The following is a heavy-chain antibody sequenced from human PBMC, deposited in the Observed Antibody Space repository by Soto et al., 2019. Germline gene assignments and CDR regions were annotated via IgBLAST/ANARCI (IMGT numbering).Heavy chain of an antibody. CDR2: VYYSGST. Sequence: QVQLQESGPGLVKPSETLSLTCTVSGGSFSNYYWTWIRQPPGKGLEWIGYVYYSGSTNYNPSLESRATISLDTSKNQFSLKLNSVTAADTALYYCVRDRWELGNAFDIWGQGTMVTVSS. D-gene: IGHD7-27*01. V-gene: IGHV4-59*01. CDR3: VRDRWELGNAFDI. CDR1: GGSFSNYY. J-gene: IGHJ3*02.